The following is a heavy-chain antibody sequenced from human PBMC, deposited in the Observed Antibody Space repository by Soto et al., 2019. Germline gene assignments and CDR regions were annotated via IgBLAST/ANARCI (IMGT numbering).Heavy chain of an antibody. CDR1: AFTSTSYG. J-gene: IGHJ6*02. D-gene: IGHD2-21*02. CDR2: ISYDGSNQ. V-gene: IGHV3-30*18. Sequence: PGGSRRLSCTPSAFTSTSYGMRWVRQAPGKGLEWVAVISYDGSNQYYADSVKGRFTISRDNSKKTLYLQMTSLRAENTAVYYCAKDAVGDCHSTCYYYGMDVWGQGTTVTVSS. CDR3: AKDAVGDCHSTCYYYGMDV.